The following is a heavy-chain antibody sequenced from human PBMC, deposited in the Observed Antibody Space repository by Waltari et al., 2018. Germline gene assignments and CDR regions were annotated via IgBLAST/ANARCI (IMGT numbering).Heavy chain of an antibody. J-gene: IGHJ6*03. D-gene: IGHD6-13*01. CDR1: GYTLPELS. CDR2: FDPEDGET. CDR3: ATRNTGYSSSRPYYYYYMDV. V-gene: IGHV1-24*01. Sequence: QVQLVQSGAEVKKPGASVKVSCKVSGYTLPELSMHWVRQAPGKGLGWMGGFDPEDGETIYAQKFQGRVTMTEDTSTDTAYMELSSLRSEDTAVYYCATRNTGYSSSRPYYYYYMDVWGKGTTVTISS.